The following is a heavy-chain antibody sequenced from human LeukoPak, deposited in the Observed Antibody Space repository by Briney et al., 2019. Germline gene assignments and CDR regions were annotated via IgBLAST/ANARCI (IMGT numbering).Heavy chain of an antibody. J-gene: IGHJ6*02. Sequence: PGGSLRLSCAASGFTFSSYWMSWVRQAPGKGLEWVANIKQDGSEKYYVDSVKGRFTISRDNSKNTLYLQMNSLRAEDTAVYYCARVGDSSGYAYYYYYGMDVWGQGTTVTVSS. CDR2: IKQDGSEK. D-gene: IGHD3-22*01. V-gene: IGHV3-7*01. CDR3: ARVGDSSGYAYYYYYGMDV. CDR1: GFTFSSYW.